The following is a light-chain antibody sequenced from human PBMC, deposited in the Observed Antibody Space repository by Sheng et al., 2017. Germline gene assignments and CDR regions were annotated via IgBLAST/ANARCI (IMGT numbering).Light chain of an antibody. CDR3: QQYGTSPRGT. CDR1: QSVDSRY. Sequence: DILLTQSPGTLSLSPGERAALSCRASQSVDSRYLAWYQQKPGQSPRLLIYETSTRATGIPDRFSGSGSGTDFTLTIDRLEPEDFAVYYCQQYGTSPRGTFGGGTEGGDQT. V-gene: IGKV3-20*01. CDR2: ETS. J-gene: IGKJ4*01.